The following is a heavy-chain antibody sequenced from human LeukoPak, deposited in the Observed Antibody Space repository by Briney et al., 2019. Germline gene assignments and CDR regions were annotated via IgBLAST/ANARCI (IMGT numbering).Heavy chain of an antibody. V-gene: IGHV3-23*01. CDR3: AKATYYDYVWGSYTPAYFDY. J-gene: IGHJ4*02. CDR2: ISGSGGST. Sequence: GGSLRLSCAASGFTLSSYAMSWVRQAPGKRLEWVSAISGSGGSTYYADSVKGRFTISRDNSKNTLYLQMNSLRAEDTAVYYCAKATYYDYVWGSYTPAYFDYWGQGTLVTVSS. CDR1: GFTLSSYA. D-gene: IGHD3-16*01.